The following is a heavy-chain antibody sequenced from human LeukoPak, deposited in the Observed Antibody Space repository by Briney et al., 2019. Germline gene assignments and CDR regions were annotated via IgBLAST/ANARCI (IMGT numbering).Heavy chain of an antibody. CDR1: GFKFGDYA. V-gene: IGHV4-34*08. CDR3: ANSGLLRNPFDY. CDR2: INHSGST. J-gene: IGHJ4*02. Sequence: GSLRLSCPTSGFKFGDYAMSWVRQPPGKGLEWIGEINHSGSTNYNPSLKSRVTISGDTSKNQFSLKLSSVTAADTAVYYCANSGLLRNPFDYWGQGTLVTVSS. D-gene: IGHD2/OR15-2a*01.